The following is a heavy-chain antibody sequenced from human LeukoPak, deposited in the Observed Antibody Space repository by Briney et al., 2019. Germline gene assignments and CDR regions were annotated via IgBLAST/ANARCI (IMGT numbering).Heavy chain of an antibody. D-gene: IGHD6-19*01. J-gene: IGHJ4*02. CDR1: GGSISSSSYY. CDR2: IYYSGST. Sequence: PSETLSLTCTVSGGSISSSSYYWGWIRQPPGKGLEWIGSIYYSGSTYYNPSLKSRVTISVDTSKNQFSLKLSSVTAADTAVYYCAREVGSGWSFDYWGQGTLVTVSS. CDR3: AREVGSGWSFDY. V-gene: IGHV4-39*07.